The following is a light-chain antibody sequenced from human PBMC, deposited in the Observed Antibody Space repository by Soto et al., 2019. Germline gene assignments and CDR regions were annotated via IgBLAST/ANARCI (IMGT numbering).Light chain of an antibody. CDR1: SSDVGGYNY. J-gene: IGLJ3*02. CDR2: EVS. Sequence: QSVLTQPASVSGSPGQSITISCTGTSSDVGGYNYVSWYQQHPGKAPKLMIYEVSNRPSGVSNRFSGSKSGNTASLTISGLQPEDEADYYCSLYTSSSTLAVFGGGTKLTVL. V-gene: IGLV2-14*01. CDR3: SLYTSSSTLAV.